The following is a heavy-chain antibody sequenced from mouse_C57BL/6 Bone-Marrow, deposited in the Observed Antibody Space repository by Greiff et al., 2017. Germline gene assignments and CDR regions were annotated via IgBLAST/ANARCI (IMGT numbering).Heavy chain of an antibody. CDR3: ARHRSEYYGSSYPDWYFDV. J-gene: IGHJ1*03. CDR2: IDPSDSYP. CDR1: GYTFTSYW. D-gene: IGHD1-1*01. V-gene: IGHV1-59*01. Sequence: QVQLQQPGAELVRPGTSVKLSCKASGYTFTSYWMHWVKQRPGQGLEWIGVIDPSDSYPNYNQKFKGKATLTVDTSSSTAYMQLISRTSEDSAFYYCARHRSEYYGSSYPDWYFDVWGTGTTVTVSS.